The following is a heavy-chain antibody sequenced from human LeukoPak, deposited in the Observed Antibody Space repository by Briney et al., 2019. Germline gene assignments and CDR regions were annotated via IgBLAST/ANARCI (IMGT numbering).Heavy chain of an antibody. CDR3: ARHQWLVQGLDAFDI. V-gene: IGHV5-51*01. Sequence: GESLKISCKGSGSSFTSYWIGWVRQMPGKGLEWMGIIYPGDSDTRYSPSFQGQVTISADKSISTAYLQWSSLKASDTAMYYCARHQWLVQGLDAFDIWGQGTMVTVSS. J-gene: IGHJ3*02. CDR1: GSSFTSYW. D-gene: IGHD6-19*01. CDR2: IYPGDSDT.